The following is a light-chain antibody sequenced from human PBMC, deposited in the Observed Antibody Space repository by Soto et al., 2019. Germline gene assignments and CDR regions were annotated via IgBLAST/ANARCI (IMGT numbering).Light chain of an antibody. V-gene: IGLV1-44*01. CDR2: GIH. J-gene: IGLJ1*01. Sequence: QAVVTQPPSASAAPGQGVTISCSGSSSNIEFNTVNWYQKLPGTAPKLLIYGIHQRPSGVPDRFSGSKSGTSASLAISGLQSEDEADYYCSAWDDRLNAFVFGSGTKLTVL. CDR3: SAWDDRLNAFV. CDR1: SSNIEFNT.